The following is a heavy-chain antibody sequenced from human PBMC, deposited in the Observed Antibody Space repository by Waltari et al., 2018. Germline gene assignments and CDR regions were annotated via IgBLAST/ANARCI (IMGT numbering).Heavy chain of an antibody. J-gene: IGHJ5*02. CDR3: AKGTLGRGVVVPAEDWFDP. V-gene: IGHV3-23*03. Sequence: EVQLLESGGGLVQPGGSLRLSCAASGFTFSSYAMSWVRQAPGKGLEWVSVIYSGGRKYEADSVKGRLTISRDNSKNTLYLQMNSLRAEDTAVYYCAKGTLGRGVVVPAEDWFDPWGQGTLVTVSS. CDR1: GFTFSSYA. D-gene: IGHD2-2*01. CDR2: IYSGGRK.